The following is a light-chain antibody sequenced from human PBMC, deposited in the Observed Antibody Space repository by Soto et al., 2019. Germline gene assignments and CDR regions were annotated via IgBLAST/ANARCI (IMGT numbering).Light chain of an antibody. J-gene: IGKJ4*01. CDR2: GAS. V-gene: IGKV3-15*01. CDR3: QQYNNWPPLT. Sequence: EIVMTQSPATLSVSPGERVTLSCRASQSVNSNLAWYQQKPGQAPRLVIYGASTRASGIPARFSGSGSGTEFALNISSLQSEDFAVYYCQQYNNWPPLTFGGGTKVEIK. CDR1: QSVNSN.